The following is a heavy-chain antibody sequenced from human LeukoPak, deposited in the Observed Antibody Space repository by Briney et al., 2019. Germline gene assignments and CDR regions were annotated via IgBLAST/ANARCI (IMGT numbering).Heavy chain of an antibody. CDR3: ARHAPLQAYYFDY. Sequence: PSETLSLTCTVSGGSISSSSYYWGWIRQPPGKGLEWIGSIYYSGSTYYNPSLKSRVTISVDTSKNQFSLKLSSATAADTAVYYCARHAPLQAYYFDYWGQGTLVTVSS. V-gene: IGHV4-39*01. CDR2: IYYSGST. J-gene: IGHJ4*02. CDR1: GGSISSSSYY. D-gene: IGHD4-11*01.